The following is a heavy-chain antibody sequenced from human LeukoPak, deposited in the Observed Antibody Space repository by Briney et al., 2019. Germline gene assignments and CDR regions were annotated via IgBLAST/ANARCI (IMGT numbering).Heavy chain of an antibody. D-gene: IGHD1-26*01. CDR1: GYTFTGYY. CDR3: ARVAKEGAREGPLRRLFWFDP. J-gene: IGHJ5*02. CDR2: INPNSGGT. Sequence: ASVKVSCKASGYTFTGYYMHWVRQAPGQGLEWMGWINPNSGGTNYAQKFQGRVTMTRDTSISTAYMELSRLRSDDTAVYYCARVAKEGAREGPLRRLFWFDPWGQGTLVTVSS. V-gene: IGHV1-2*02.